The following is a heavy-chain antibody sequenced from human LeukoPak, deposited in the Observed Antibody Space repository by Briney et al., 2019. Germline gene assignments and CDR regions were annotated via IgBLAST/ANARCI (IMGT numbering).Heavy chain of an antibody. J-gene: IGHJ6*02. CDR3: AKDRRYSYGPYYYYYGMDV. Sequence: PGRSLRLSCAASGFTFSSYGMHWVRQAPGKGLEWVAVISYDGSNRYYADSVKGRFTISRDNSKNTLCLQMNSLRAEDTAVYYCAKDRRYSYGPYYYYYGMDVWGQGTTVTVSS. V-gene: IGHV3-30*18. CDR2: ISYDGSNR. D-gene: IGHD5-18*01. CDR1: GFTFSSYG.